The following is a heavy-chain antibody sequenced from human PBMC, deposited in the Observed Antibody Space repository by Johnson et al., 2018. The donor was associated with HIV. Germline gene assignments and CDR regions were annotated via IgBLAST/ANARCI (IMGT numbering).Heavy chain of an antibody. CDR2: ISSDGGSS. CDR3: AKGEQLVISRKGHDAFDI. J-gene: IGHJ3*02. Sequence: VQLVESGGGLVQPGGSLRLSCAASGFTFSSYAMHWVRQAPGKGLEYVSAISSDGGSSYSANSVKGRFTISRDNSKNTLYLQMNSLRVEDTAVYYCAKGEQLVISRKGHDAFDIWGQGTMVTVSS. CDR1: GFTFSSYA. V-gene: IGHV3-64*01. D-gene: IGHD6-6*01.